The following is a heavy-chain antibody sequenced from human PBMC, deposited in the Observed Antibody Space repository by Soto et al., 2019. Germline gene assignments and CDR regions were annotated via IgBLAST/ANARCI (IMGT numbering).Heavy chain of an antibody. CDR2: FDPEDGEK. J-gene: IGHJ4*02. CDR3: ATGITMVRGVITLNNY. V-gene: IGHV1-24*01. D-gene: IGHD3-10*01. Sequence: ASVKVSCKVSGYTLTELSMHWVRQAPGKGLEWKGGFDPEDGEKIYAQKNQGKINMTKDTTTDTAYKEMSSLRSEDTAVYYCATGITMVRGVITLNNYWGQGTLVTVSS. CDR1: GYTLTELS.